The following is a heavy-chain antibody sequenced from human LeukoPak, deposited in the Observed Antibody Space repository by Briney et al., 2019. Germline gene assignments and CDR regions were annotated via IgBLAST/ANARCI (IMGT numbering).Heavy chain of an antibody. J-gene: IGHJ4*02. V-gene: IGHV3-74*01. Sequence: GGSLRLSCAASGFTFSSYWMVWVRQVPGKGLVYVSRINSDGSTTHYADSVKGRFTISRDIARNTVYLQMNSLRAEDTAMYYCTRLLPSGTYPKAFDFWGQGTLVTVSS. D-gene: IGHD1-1*01. CDR2: INSDGSTT. CDR3: TRLLPSGTYPKAFDF. CDR1: GFTFSSYW.